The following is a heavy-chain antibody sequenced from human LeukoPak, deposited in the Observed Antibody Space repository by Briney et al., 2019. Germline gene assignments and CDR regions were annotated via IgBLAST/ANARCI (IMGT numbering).Heavy chain of an antibody. CDR2: INSDGSST. J-gene: IGHJ4*02. D-gene: IGHD6-19*01. CDR1: GFTFSSYW. CDR3: ARDQGYSSGWSLGY. V-gene: IGHV3-74*01. Sequence: GGSLRLSCAASGFTFSSYWMHWVRQAPGKGLVWVSRINSDGSSTSYADSVKGRFTISRDNAKNTLYLQMDSLRAEDTAVYYCARDQGYSSGWSLGYWGQGTLVTVSS.